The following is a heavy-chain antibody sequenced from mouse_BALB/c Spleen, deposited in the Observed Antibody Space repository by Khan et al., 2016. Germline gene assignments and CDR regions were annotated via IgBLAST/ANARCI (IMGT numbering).Heavy chain of an antibody. CDR3: ARGYYGYDWFAY. J-gene: IGHJ3*01. V-gene: IGHV1S29*02. CDR2: IYPYNGGT. D-gene: IGHD2-2*01. CDR1: GYTFTDYN. Sequence: VQLQQSGPELVKPGASVKISCKASGYTFTDYNMHWVKQSHGKSLELIGYIYPYNGGTGYNQKLKSKATLTVDNSSSTAYMELRSLTSEDSAVYYCARGYYGYDWFAYWGQGTLVTVSA.